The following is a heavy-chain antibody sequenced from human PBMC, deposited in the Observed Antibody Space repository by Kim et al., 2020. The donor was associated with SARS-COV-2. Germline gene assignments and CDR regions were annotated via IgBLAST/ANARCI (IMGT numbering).Heavy chain of an antibody. V-gene: IGHV4-28*03. D-gene: IGHD3-10*01. J-gene: IGHJ4*02. CDR2: T. Sequence: TNYNPALRSRVTMSIDPSKNHFSLKLRSVTAVDTAIYFCARAGSVTKLDYWGQGILVTVSS. CDR3: ARAGSVTKLDY.